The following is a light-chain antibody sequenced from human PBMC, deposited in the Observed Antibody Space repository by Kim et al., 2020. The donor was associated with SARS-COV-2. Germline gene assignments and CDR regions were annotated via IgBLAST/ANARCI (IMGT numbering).Light chain of an antibody. V-gene: IGKV3-20*01. CDR1: QSVSSSY. Sequence: EIVLTQSPGTLSLSPGERATLSCRASQSVSSSYLAWYQQKPAQAPRLLIYGASSRATGIPDRFSGNGSGTDFTLTISRLEPEDFAVYYCQQYGSSPLTFGGGTKVDIK. CDR2: GAS. J-gene: IGKJ4*01. CDR3: QQYGSSPLT.